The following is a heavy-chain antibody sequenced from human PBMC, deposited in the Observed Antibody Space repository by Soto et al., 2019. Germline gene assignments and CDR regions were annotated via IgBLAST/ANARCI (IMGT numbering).Heavy chain of an antibody. CDR2: IIPIYETV. J-gene: IGHJ5*02. D-gene: IGHD2-21*02. V-gene: IGHV1-69*01. Sequence: QVSLVQSGAEVKKAGSSVKVSCKASEGTFNSYGISWVRQAPGQGLEWMGGIIPIYETVTYAQRFQGRLTISADESTSTAYMELSSLRPDDTAVYYCARDLVVTAKCLDPWGQGTLVTVSS. CDR1: EGTFNSYG. CDR3: ARDLVVTAKCLDP.